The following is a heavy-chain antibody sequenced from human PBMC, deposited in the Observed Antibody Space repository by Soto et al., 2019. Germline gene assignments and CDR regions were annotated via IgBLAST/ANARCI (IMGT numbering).Heavy chain of an antibody. V-gene: IGHV2-5*02. D-gene: IGHD2-15*01. J-gene: IGHJ6*02. CDR1: GFSLSTSGVG. CDR2: IYWDDDK. Sequence: QITLKESGPTLVKPTQNLTLTCTFSGFSLSTSGVGVAWIRQPPGKALEWLALIYWDDDKRYRPSRETRLTITKDPSNNQVVLTMTNVDSVDTATYYCAYLPCSGGSCYWFSYSGMDVWGQGTTVIVSS. CDR3: AYLPCSGGSCYWFSYSGMDV.